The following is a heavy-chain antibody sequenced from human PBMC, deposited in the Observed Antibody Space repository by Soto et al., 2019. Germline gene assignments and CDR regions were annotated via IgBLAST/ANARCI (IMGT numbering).Heavy chain of an antibody. D-gene: IGHD6-6*01. CDR1: GFAFINYA. V-gene: IGHV3-23*01. J-gene: IGHJ4*02. CDR3: AKDRTVAARNFDY. CDR2: ISTSIDAT. Sequence: GGSLRLSFSASGFAFINYAMHWVRQAPGKGLEWVSSISTSIDATYYADSVKGRFTISRDDSKNTLYLQMNSLRAEDSAVYYCAKDRTVAARNFDYWGQGTQVTVSS.